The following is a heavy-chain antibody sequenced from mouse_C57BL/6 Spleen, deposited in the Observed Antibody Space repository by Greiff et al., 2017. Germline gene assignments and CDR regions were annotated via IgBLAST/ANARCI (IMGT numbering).Heavy chain of an antibody. CDR1: GFTFSSYA. Sequence: EVHLVESGEGLVKPGGSLKLSCAASGFTFSSYAMSWVRQTPEKRLEWVAYISSGGDYIYYADTVKGRFTISRDNARNTLYLQMSSLKSEDTAMYYCTRDGANIRYFDVWGTGTTVTVSS. CDR3: TRDGANIRYFDV. V-gene: IGHV5-9-1*02. CDR2: ISSGGDYI. D-gene: IGHD3-1*01. J-gene: IGHJ1*03.